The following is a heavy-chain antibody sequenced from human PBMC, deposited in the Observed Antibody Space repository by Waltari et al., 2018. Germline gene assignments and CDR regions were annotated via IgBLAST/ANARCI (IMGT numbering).Heavy chain of an antibody. CDR1: GFTFSIYN. D-gene: IGHD2-15*01. V-gene: IGHV3-21*01. Sequence: VQLVESGGGLVKPGGSLSLSCAASGFTFSIYNINWVRQAQGKGLEWVSSISSSSNIYYADSVKGRFTISRDNTKKSLYLQINSLRVEDTAVYYCARDREVTKWSLIPDERRAFDIWGQGTMVTVSS. CDR2: ISSSSNI. J-gene: IGHJ3*02. CDR3: ARDREVTKWSLIPDERRAFDI.